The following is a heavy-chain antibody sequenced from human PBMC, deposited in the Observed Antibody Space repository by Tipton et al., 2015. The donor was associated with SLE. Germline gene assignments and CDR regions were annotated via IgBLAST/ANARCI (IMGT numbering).Heavy chain of an antibody. D-gene: IGHD3-22*01. V-gene: IGHV4-34*01. CDR2: INHSGST. CDR3: ARTYYYDSSGSDAFDI. J-gene: IGHJ3*02. Sequence: TLSLTCAVYGGSFSGYYWSWIRQPPGKGLEWIGEINHSGSTNYNPSLKSRVTISVDTSKNQFSLKLSSVTAADTAVYYCARTYYYDSSGSDAFDIWGQGTMVTVSS. CDR1: GGSFSGYY.